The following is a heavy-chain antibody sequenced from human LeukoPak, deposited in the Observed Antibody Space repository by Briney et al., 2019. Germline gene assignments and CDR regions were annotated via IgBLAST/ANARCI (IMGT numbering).Heavy chain of an antibody. Sequence: GSLRLSCAASGFTFSSYGMHWVRQAPGKGLEWVAVIWYDGSNKYYAESVKGRFTISRDNSKNTLYLQMNSLRAEDTAVYYCAKDYPTPAHWGQGTLVTVSS. J-gene: IGHJ4*02. V-gene: IGHV3-33*06. CDR3: AKDYPTPAH. CDR1: GFTFSSYG. CDR2: IWYDGSNK.